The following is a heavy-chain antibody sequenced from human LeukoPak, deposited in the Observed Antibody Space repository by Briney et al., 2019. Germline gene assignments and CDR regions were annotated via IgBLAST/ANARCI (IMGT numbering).Heavy chain of an antibody. J-gene: IGHJ4*02. V-gene: IGHV4-34*01. CDR1: GGSFSGYY. CDR3: ARGRVGADY. Sequence: SETLSLTCAVYGGSFSGYYWSWIRQPPGKGLEWIGEINHSGSTNYNPSLKGRVTISVDTSKNQFSLKLSSVTAADTAVYYCARGRVGADYWGQGTLVTVSS. D-gene: IGHD1-26*01. CDR2: INHSGST.